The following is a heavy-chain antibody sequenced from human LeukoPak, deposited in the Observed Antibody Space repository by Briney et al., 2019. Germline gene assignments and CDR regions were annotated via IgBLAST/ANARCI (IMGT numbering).Heavy chain of an antibody. CDR2: IFGSGGSP. CDR3: GKTTAGYSSGQKPAWPVDS. Sequence: PGGSLRLSCDASGFTFGSFAMYWVRQAPGKGLEWIAGIFGSGGSPHYADSVKGRFTISRDTSTNTVDLQINSLRAEDTAVYFCGKTTAGYSSGQKPAWPVDSWGQGTLVTVSS. J-gene: IGHJ4*02. V-gene: IGHV3-23*01. D-gene: IGHD5-18*01. CDR1: GFTFGSFA.